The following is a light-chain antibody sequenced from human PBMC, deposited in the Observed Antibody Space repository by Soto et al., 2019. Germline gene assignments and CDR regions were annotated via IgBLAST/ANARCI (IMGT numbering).Light chain of an antibody. CDR2: GAS. Sequence: EVVKTQSPATLSVSPGERVTFSCRASQSVTTNLAGYQHKAGQSPRLLSSGASTGASGIPPRFSGSGSGTEFTLTIDRLQSADFAVYYCQQYDRWPVTFGGGTKVEIK. CDR3: QQYDRWPVT. J-gene: IGKJ4*01. CDR1: QSVTTN. V-gene: IGKV3-15*01.